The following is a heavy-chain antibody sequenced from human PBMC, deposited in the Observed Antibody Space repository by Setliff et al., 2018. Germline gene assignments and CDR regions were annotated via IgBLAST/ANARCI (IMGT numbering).Heavy chain of an antibody. CDR1: GYTLSKYY. CDR2: INPSGGLT. J-gene: IGHJ3*02. CDR3: ARDRFSNSWSGTSITAPHDAFDI. Sequence: ASVKVSCKASGYTLSKYYMHWVRQAPGQGLEWMGIINPSGGLTKYAQKFQGRVTMTSDTSTNTVYLEVSSLRSEDTAVYFCARDRFSNSWSGTSITAPHDAFDIWGQGTLVTVSS. D-gene: IGHD3-3*01. V-gene: IGHV1-46*03.